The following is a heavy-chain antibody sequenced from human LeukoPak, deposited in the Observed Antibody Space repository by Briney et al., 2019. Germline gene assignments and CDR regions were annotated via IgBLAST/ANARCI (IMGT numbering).Heavy chain of an antibody. CDR1: GFTFSSYS. CDR2: ISSSGSHT. CDR3: ARLTFEGVIGFDY. Sequence: GGSLRLSCAASGFTFSSYSMNWVRQAPGKGLEWVSAISSSGSHTYYADSVKGRFTISRDNAKNSLYLQRNSLRAEDTAVYYCARLTFEGVIGFDYWGQGTLVTVSS. V-gene: IGHV3-21*01. D-gene: IGHD3-16*02. J-gene: IGHJ4*02.